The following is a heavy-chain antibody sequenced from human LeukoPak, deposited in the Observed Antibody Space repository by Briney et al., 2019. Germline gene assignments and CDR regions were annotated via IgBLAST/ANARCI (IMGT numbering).Heavy chain of an antibody. Sequence: GGSLRLSCAAAGFIFSNYRMHWVRQAPGKGLVWVSRINSDDSITSYADSVKGRFTISRDNAKSTLHLQMNSLRAEDTAVNYCARKYYDSSGLVDFWGQGTLVTVSS. V-gene: IGHV3-74*01. D-gene: IGHD3-22*01. CDR3: ARKYYDSSGLVDF. J-gene: IGHJ4*02. CDR1: GFIFSNYR. CDR2: INSDDSIT.